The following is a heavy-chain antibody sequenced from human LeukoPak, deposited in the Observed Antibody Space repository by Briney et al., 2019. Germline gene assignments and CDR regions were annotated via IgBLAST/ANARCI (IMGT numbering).Heavy chain of an antibody. J-gene: IGHJ4*02. CDR1: GLKFSRYW. Sequence: PGESLRLSCAASGLKFSRYWMSRFRQSPGKGLERVANIKQDGSEKYYVDSVKGRFTISRDNAKNSLYLQMNSLRAEDTAVYYCARDHVATITAPFDYWGQGTLVTVSS. CDR3: ARDHVATITAPFDY. V-gene: IGHV3-7*01. D-gene: IGHD5-12*01. CDR2: IKQDGSEK.